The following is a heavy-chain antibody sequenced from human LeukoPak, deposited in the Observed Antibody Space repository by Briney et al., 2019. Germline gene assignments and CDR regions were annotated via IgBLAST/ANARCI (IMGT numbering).Heavy chain of an antibody. J-gene: IGHJ5*02. V-gene: IGHV4-59*01. Sequence: PSETLSLTCTVSGGSISSYYWSWIRQPPGKGLEWIGYIYYSGSTNYNPSLKSRVTISVDTSKNQFSLKLSSVTAADTAVYYCARDEAVAGTGWFDPWGQGTLVTVSS. CDR1: GGSISSYY. CDR3: ARDEAVAGTGWFDP. CDR2: IYYSGST. D-gene: IGHD6-19*01.